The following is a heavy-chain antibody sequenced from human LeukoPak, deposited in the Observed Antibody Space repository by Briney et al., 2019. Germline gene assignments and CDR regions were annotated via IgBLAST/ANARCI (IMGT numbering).Heavy chain of an antibody. CDR2: INTSGGST. Sequence: ASVKVSCKASGYTFSNYYMHWVRQAPGQGLEWMGIINTSGGSTSYAQKFQGRVTMTRDTSTSTVYMELSRLRSDDTAVYYCARTGVDYYYYYMDVWGKGTTVTVSS. J-gene: IGHJ6*03. CDR3: ARTGVDYYYYYMDV. CDR1: GYTFSNYY. D-gene: IGHD2-15*01. V-gene: IGHV1-46*01.